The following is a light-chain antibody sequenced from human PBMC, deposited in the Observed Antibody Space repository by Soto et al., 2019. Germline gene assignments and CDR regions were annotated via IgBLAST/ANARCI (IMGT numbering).Light chain of an antibody. CDR1: QTVSNK. J-gene: IGKJ1*01. CDR3: QLYVDSLPRWT. V-gene: IGKV3-11*01. CDR2: DTS. Sequence: EIVLTQSPATLSLSPRERATLSCRASQTVSNKLAWYQHKPGQAPRILIYDTSNRATSIPARFSGSGSGTEFTLTISSRQSEDFAVYYCQLYVDSLPRWTFGQGGKVDIK.